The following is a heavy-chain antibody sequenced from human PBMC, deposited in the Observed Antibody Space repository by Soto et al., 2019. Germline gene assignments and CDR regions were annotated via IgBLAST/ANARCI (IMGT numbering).Heavy chain of an antibody. CDR3: AKPKRSGYYNYGMDV. J-gene: IGHJ6*02. Sequence: GESLKISCKGSGYSFTSYWIGWVRQMPGKGLEWMGIIYPGDSDTRYSPSFQGRFTISRDNSKNTLYLQMNSLRAEDTAVYYCAKPKRSGYYNYGMDVWGQGTTVTVSS. V-gene: IGHV5-51*01. CDR1: GYSFTSYW. CDR2: IYPGDSDT. D-gene: IGHD3-3*01.